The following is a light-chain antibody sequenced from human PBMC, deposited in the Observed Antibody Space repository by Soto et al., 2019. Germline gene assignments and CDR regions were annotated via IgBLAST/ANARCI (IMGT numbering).Light chain of an antibody. Sequence: DIQITQSPSTLSASVGDRVTITCRASQGISSYLAWYQQKTGKPPKILIYAASTLQSGVPSRFSGSGSGTECTLTIRRLEPEDFSVYFCQHYVYQQWTFGPGTKVDIK. J-gene: IGKJ1*01. CDR3: QHYVYQQWT. CDR1: QGISSY. V-gene: IGKV1-9*01. CDR2: AAS.